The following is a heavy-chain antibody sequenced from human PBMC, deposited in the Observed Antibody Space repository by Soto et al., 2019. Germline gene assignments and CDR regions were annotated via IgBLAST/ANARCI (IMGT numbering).Heavy chain of an antibody. Sequence: CIRLSCVACGFTINTHALTWLRKTPGKGLEWVSSFSGRSGDTYYAASVKGRFTISGDSSKNTVILQMNSLRAEDTAVYYCAKDAHIVATIYYFDYWGQGTLVTVSS. J-gene: IGHJ4*02. D-gene: IGHD5-12*01. CDR3: AKDAHIVATIYYFDY. V-gene: IGHV3-23*01. CDR1: GFTINTHA. CDR2: FSGRSGDT.